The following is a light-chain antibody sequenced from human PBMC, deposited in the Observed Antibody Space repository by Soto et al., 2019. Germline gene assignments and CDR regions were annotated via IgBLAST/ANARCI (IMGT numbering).Light chain of an antibody. J-gene: IGKJ2*01. CDR1: QSINNL. V-gene: IGKV1-12*01. CDR2: GAS. CDR3: QQANSFPYT. Sequence: IQMTQSPSSVSASVGDRVTITCRASQSINNLLAWYQQKPGKAPNLLIYGASTLHSGVPSRFTGSGSGTDFTLTISSLQPEDFATYYCQQANSFPYTFGQGTKLEIK.